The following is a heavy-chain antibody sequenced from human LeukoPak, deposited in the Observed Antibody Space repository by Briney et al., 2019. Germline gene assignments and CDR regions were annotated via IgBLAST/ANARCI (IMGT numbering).Heavy chain of an antibody. CDR1: GCTFTRYA. CDR3: AKAGTMSPPTVDY. Sequence: GASVKVSCKASGCTFTRYAMNWVRQAPGQGLEWMGWINTNTGNPTYAQDFTGRFVFSLDTSVSTAYLHISSLKADDTAVYHCAKAGTMSPPTVDYWGQGTLVTVSS. V-gene: IGHV7-4-1*02. D-gene: IGHD5-24*01. CDR2: INTNTGNP. J-gene: IGHJ4*02.